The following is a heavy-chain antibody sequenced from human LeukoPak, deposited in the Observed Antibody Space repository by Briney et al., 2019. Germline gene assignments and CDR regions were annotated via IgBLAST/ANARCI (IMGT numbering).Heavy chain of an antibody. Sequence: GASVKVSCKASGYTXTDYYMHWVRQAPGQGLEWMGWINSNSGGTNYAQKYQGRVTMTRDTSISTAYMDLRRLRSDDTAVYYCARGYLYYYDVSGYPFDYWGQGTLVTVSS. J-gene: IGHJ4*02. CDR1: GYTXTDYY. D-gene: IGHD3-22*01. V-gene: IGHV1-2*02. CDR2: INSNSGGT. CDR3: ARGYLYYYDVSGYPFDY.